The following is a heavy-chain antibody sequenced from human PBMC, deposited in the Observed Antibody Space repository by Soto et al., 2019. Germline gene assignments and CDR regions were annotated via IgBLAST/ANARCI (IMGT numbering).Heavy chain of an antibody. J-gene: IGHJ4*02. CDR3: ARGSGGRGYYFDY. CDR1: GGSISSGDYY. V-gene: IGHV4-30-4*01. D-gene: IGHD2-15*01. CDR2: IYYSGST. Sequence: SETLSLTCTVSGGSISSGDYYWSWIRQPPGKGLEWIGYIYYSGSTYYNPSLKSRVTISVDTSKNQFSLKLSSVTAADTAVYYCARGSGGRGYYFDYWGQGTLVTVSS.